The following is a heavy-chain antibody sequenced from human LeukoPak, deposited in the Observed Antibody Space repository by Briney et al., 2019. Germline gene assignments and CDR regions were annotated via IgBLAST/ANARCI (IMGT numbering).Heavy chain of an antibody. D-gene: IGHD3-9*01. CDR1: GGSFSGYY. CDR2: INHSVST. J-gene: IGHJ6*02. V-gene: IGHV4-34*01. CDR3: ARGRPLYYDILTGYPNPLYYYYGMDV. Sequence: SETLSLTCAVYGGSFSGYYWSWIRQPPGKGLEWIGEINHSVSTNYNPSLKSRVTISVDTSKNQFSLKLSSVTAADTAVYYCARGRPLYYDILTGYPNPLYYYYGMDVWGQGTTVTVSS.